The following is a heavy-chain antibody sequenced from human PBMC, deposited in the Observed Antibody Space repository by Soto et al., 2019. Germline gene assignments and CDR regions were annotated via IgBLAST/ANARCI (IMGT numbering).Heavy chain of an antibody. V-gene: IGHV1-46*01. CDR3: ARDEDDSSGYYGLVAFDI. J-gene: IGHJ3*02. D-gene: IGHD3-22*01. CDR2: INPSGGST. CDR1: GYPFTSYY. Sequence: QVQLVQSGAEVKKPGASVKVSCKASGYPFTSYYMHWVRQAPGQGLEWMGIINPSGGSTSYAQKFQGRVTMTRDTSKSTVYMELSSLRSEDTAVYYCARDEDDSSGYYGLVAFDIWGQGTMVTVSS.